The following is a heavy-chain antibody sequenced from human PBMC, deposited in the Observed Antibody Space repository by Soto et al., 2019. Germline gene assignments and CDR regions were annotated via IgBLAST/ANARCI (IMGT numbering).Heavy chain of an antibody. V-gene: IGHV2-26*01. Sequence: SVPTLVNPTDTLGLTCTGSEFSLRNAREGMSWILKPPGKALELLAHIFWIDEKSDSTSLMSRLTISKDTSKSQVVFILTIMEPVDTAIYYCARIDDYYDVGSAFNWSDAWRDGILVTVS. J-gene: IGHJ5*01. CDR3: ARIDDYYDVGSAFNWSDA. CDR1: EFSLRNAREG. CDR2: IFWIDEK. D-gene: IGHD3-3*01.